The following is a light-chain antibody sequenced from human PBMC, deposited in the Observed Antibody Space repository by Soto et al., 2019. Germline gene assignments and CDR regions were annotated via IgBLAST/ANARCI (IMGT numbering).Light chain of an antibody. V-gene: IGKV3-20*01. CDR1: QSVGNDY. J-gene: IGKJ1*01. Sequence: EIVLTQSPGTLSLSPGERATLSCRASQSVGNDYLAWYQQKPGQAPRLLIDDASRRPAGIPDRFSGSGSGTDFTLTISRLEPEDFAVYYCQQCATSPLTFGQGTRVDIK. CDR2: DAS. CDR3: QQCATSPLT.